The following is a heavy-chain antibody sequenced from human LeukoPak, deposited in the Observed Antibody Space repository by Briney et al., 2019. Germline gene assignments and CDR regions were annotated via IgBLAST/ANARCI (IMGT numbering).Heavy chain of an antibody. D-gene: IGHD3-22*01. CDR1: GFTFSSYW. V-gene: IGHV3-9*01. J-gene: IGHJ4*02. Sequence: PGGSLRLSCAASGFTFSSYWMSWVRQAPGKGLEWVSGISWNSGSIGYADSVKGRFTISRDNAKNSLYLQMNSLRAEDTALYYCAKDNTPGSSSGYCDWGQGTLVTVSS. CDR2: ISWNSGSI. CDR3: AKDNTPGSSSGYCD.